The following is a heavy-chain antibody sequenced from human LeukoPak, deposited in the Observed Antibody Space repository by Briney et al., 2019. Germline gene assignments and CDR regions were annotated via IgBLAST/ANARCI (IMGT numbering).Heavy chain of an antibody. CDR3: ARGYCSSTSCYPSDY. CDR2: INYSGSS. CDR1: GGSISSGGYY. J-gene: IGHJ4*02. V-gene: IGHV4-31*03. Sequence: SETLSLTCTVSGGSISSGGYYWSWIRQYPGKGLEWIGYINYSGSSYYNPSLKSRVSISVDTSKNQFSLKLSSVTAADTAVYFCARGYCSSTSCYPSDYWGQGALVTVSS. D-gene: IGHD2-2*01.